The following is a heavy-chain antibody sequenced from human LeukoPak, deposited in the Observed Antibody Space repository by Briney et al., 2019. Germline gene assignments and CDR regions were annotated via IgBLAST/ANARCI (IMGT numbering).Heavy chain of an antibody. D-gene: IGHD4-17*01. V-gene: IGHV1-2*02. J-gene: IGHJ4*02. CDR1: GYTFTGYY. Sequence: ASVKVSCKASGYTFTGYYIRWVRQAPGQGLEWMGWISPNSGGRNYAQKFQGRVTMARDTSVSTAHMELSNVRSDDTAVYYCARGTTVTTPFDYWGQGTLVTVSS. CDR2: ISPNSGGR. CDR3: ARGTTVTTPFDY.